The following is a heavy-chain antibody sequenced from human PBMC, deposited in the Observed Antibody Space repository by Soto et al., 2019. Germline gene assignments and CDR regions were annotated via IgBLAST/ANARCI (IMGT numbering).Heavy chain of an antibody. CDR3: ARCIAAAAKGNYYYYYYMDV. Sequence: GGSLRLSCAASGFTFSSYGMHWVRQAPGKGLEWVAVIYSGGSTYYADSVKGRFTISRDNSKNTLYLQMNSLRAEDTAVYYCARCIAAAAKGNYYYYYYMDVWGKGTTVTVSS. CDR2: IYSGGST. CDR1: GFTFSSYG. J-gene: IGHJ6*03. D-gene: IGHD6-13*01. V-gene: IGHV3-66*01.